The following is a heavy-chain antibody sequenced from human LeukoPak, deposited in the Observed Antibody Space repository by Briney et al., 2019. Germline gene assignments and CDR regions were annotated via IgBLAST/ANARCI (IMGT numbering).Heavy chain of an antibody. D-gene: IGHD1-26*01. CDR1: GYTFTGYY. Sequence: GASVKVSCKASGYTFTGYYMHWVRQAPGQGLEWMGWINPSSGGTNYAQKFQGRVTMTRDTSISTAYMELSRLRSDDTAVYYCARVGDGGSYSQIGYWGQGTLVTVSS. V-gene: IGHV1-2*02. CDR2: INPSSGGT. CDR3: ARVGDGGSYSQIGY. J-gene: IGHJ4*02.